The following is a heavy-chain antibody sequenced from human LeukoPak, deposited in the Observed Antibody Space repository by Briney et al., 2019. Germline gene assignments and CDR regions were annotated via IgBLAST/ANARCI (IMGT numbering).Heavy chain of an antibody. CDR1: GGAFSGYY. J-gene: IGHJ4*02. V-gene: IGHV4-34*01. Sequence: PSETLSLTCAVYGGAFSGYYWSWIRQPPGKGLEWIGEINHSGNTNYNPSLKSRVTISVDTSKNQFSLKLRSVTAADTAVYYCARPYSSGWYSSGFDYWGQGTLVTVSS. CDR2: INHSGNT. CDR3: ARPYSSGWYSSGFDY. D-gene: IGHD6-19*01.